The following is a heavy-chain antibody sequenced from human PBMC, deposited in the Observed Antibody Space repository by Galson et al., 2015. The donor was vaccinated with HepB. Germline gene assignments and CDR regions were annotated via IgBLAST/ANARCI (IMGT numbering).Heavy chain of an antibody. J-gene: IGHJ4*02. Sequence: SLRLSCAASGFIISSYGMSWVRQAPGKGLECVSTISGSGTYTDYADSVRGRFTISRENSKNTLYLEMNSLRAEDTAVYYCAKGGTTKTPWGFWGQGTLVTVSS. D-gene: IGHD4-11*01. CDR2: ISGSGTYT. CDR3: AKGGTTKTPWGF. V-gene: IGHV3-23*01. CDR1: GFIISSYG.